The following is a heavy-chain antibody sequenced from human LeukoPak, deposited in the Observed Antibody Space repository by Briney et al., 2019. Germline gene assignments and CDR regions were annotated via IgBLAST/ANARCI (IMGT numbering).Heavy chain of an antibody. CDR3: ARSTGTNYYYYGMDV. V-gene: IGHV4-61*01. CDR1: GGSISSSSYY. D-gene: IGHD1-1*01. Sequence: SETLSLTCTVSGGSISSSSYYWSWIRQPPGKGLEWIGYIYYSGSTNYNPSLKSRVTISVDTSKNQFSLKLSSVTAADTAVYYCARSTGTNYYYYGMDVWGQGTTVTVSS. CDR2: IYYSGST. J-gene: IGHJ6*02.